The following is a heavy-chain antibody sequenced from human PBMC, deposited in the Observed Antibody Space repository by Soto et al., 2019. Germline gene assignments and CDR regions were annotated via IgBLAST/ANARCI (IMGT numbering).Heavy chain of an antibody. CDR3: AKNSHSSGWSHFDY. V-gene: IGHV3-30*18. D-gene: IGHD6-19*01. J-gene: IGHJ4*02. Sequence: QVQLVESGGGVVQPGGSLRLSCAASGFTFSSYGVHWVRQAPGKGLEWVAAMSSDGSNKYYPDSVKGRFSISRDNSKNTLYLQMTSLRAEDTAVYYCAKNSHSSGWSHFDYWGQGTLVTVSS. CDR2: MSSDGSNK. CDR1: GFTFSSYG.